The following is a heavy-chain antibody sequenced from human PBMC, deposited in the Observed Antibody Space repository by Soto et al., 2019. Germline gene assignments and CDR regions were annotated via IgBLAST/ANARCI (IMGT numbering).Heavy chain of an antibody. D-gene: IGHD1-20*01. V-gene: IGHV1-58*01. CDR3: ASRGRNNHALCD. CDR1: GFTFTSSA. J-gene: IGHJ4*02. CDR2: SVVGSGTT. Sequence: QIPLVQSWPEVKKPGTSVKVSCKASGFTFTSSAVQWVRQARGQRREWIGWSVVGSGTTTDAQKFQERVTITRDMSTSSSDMELSSLRSEDTAVYYCASRGRNNHALCDWGQGTLVTVSS.